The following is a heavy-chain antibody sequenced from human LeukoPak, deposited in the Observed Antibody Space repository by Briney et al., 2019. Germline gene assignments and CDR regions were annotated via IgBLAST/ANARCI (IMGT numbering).Heavy chain of an antibody. CDR1: GYTFTSYD. Sequence: GASVTVSCKASGYTFTSYDINWVRQATGQGLEWMGWMNPNSGNTGYAQKFQGRVTMTRNTSISTAYMELSSLRSEDTAVYYCARGQVAAAIPYYYYYYMDVWGKGTTVTVSS. CDR3: ARGQVAAAIPYYYYYYMDV. D-gene: IGHD2-2*02. V-gene: IGHV1-8*01. CDR2: MNPNSGNT. J-gene: IGHJ6*03.